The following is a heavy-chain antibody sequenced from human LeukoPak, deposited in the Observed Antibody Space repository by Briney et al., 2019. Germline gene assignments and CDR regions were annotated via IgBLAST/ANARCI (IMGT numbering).Heavy chain of an antibody. V-gene: IGHV3-66*01. Sequence: PGGSLRLSCAASGFTVSTNYMSWVRQAPGKGLEWVSVIYSGGSTYYADSVKGRFNIFRDNSKNTLHLQMNSLRAEDTAVYYCAKFYSSGWYSRGSPTGYWGQGTLVTVSS. CDR1: GFTVSTNY. J-gene: IGHJ4*02. CDR3: AKFYSSGWYSRGSPTGY. CDR2: IYSGGST. D-gene: IGHD6-19*01.